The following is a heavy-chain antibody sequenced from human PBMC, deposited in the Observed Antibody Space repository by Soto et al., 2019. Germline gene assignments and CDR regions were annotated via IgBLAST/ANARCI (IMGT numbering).Heavy chain of an antibody. CDR2: ISGSGGST. J-gene: IGHJ5*02. CDR1: GFTFSSYA. V-gene: IGHV3-23*01. D-gene: IGHD3-10*01. Sequence: EVQLLESGGGLVQPGGSLRLSCAASGFTFSSYAMSWVRQAPGKGLEWVSAISGSGGSTYYADSVKGRFTISRDNSKNTLYLQMNSLRAADTAVYYCAKDGYYYGSVSLTWFDPWGQGTLVTVSS. CDR3: AKDGYYYGSVSLTWFDP.